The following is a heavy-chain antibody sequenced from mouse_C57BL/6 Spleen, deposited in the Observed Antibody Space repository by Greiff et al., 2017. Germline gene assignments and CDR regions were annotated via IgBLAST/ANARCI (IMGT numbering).Heavy chain of an antibody. Sequence: QVQLQQPGAELVKPGASVKLSCKASGYTFTSYWMHWVKQRPGQGLEWIGMIHPNSGSTNYNEKFKSKATLNVDKASSQAYMQLRSLTSEDSAVYYGSRGGFPGHAMDYWGQGTSVTVSS. V-gene: IGHV1-64*01. CDR3: SRGGFPGHAMDY. J-gene: IGHJ4*01. CDR1: GYTFTSYW. CDR2: IHPNSGST.